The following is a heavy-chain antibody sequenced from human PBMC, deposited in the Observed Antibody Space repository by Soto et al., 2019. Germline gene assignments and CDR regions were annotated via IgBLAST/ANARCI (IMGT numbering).Heavy chain of an antibody. CDR2: ISFDGTKK. J-gene: IGHJ4*02. CDR1: GFSFSNYG. Sequence: PGGSLRLSCEGSGFSFSNYGMHWVRQAPGKGLEWVAGISFDGTKKYYADSVRGRFTISRENSISTLSLQMHSLGSDDTAVYYCAKESWNHNPRPDDYLDYWGQGTLVTVSS. V-gene: IGHV3-30*18. D-gene: IGHD1-1*01. CDR3: AKESWNHNPRPDDYLDY.